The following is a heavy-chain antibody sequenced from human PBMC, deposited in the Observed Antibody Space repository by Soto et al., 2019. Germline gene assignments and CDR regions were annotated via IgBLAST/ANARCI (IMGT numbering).Heavy chain of an antibody. CDR3: ARSREQWLVDAFDI. J-gene: IGHJ3*02. V-gene: IGHV4-34*01. CDR2: VNPTGST. CDR1: GGSFSGYY. Sequence: QVQVQQWGAGLLKSSETLSLTCAVYGGSFSGYYWSWIRQSPGKGLEWIGEVNPTGSTKYNPSLKSRVTISVDTSKNQFSLNLNSVTAADTALYYCARSREQWLVDAFDIWCQGTMVTVSS. D-gene: IGHD6-19*01.